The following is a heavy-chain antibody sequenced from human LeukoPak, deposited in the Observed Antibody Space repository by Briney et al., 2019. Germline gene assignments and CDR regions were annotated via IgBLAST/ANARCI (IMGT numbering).Heavy chain of an antibody. CDR3: AKGSYYDSSGSFYFDY. J-gene: IGHJ4*02. D-gene: IGHD3-22*01. CDR2: ISGSGGTT. V-gene: IGHV3-23*01. CDR1: GFTFNNYA. Sequence: GGSLRLSCAASGFTFNNYAMSWVRQAPGKGLEWVSGISGSGGTTYYADSVTGRFTISRDTSKNTLYVQVSSLGTEDTAAYYCAKGSYYDSSGSFYFDYWGQGTLVTVSS.